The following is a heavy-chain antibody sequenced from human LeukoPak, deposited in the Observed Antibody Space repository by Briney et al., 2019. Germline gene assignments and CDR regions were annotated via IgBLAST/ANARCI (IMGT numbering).Heavy chain of an antibody. J-gene: IGHJ6*03. CDR2: ISAYNGNT. D-gene: IGHD3-22*01. CDR3: VRYYYDSSGYYYYYYMDV. V-gene: IGHV1-18*01. Sequence: ASVKVSCKASGYTFTSYGISWVRQAPGQGLEWMGWISAYNGNTNYAQKLQGRVTMTTDTSTSTAYMELRSLRSDDTAVYYCVRYYYDSSGYYYYYYMDVWGKGTTVTVSS. CDR1: GYTFTSYG.